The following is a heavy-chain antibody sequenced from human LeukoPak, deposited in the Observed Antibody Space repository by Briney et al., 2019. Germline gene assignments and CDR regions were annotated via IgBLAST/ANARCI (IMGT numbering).Heavy chain of an antibody. CDR2: IYDGDSDT. V-gene: IGHV5-51*01. J-gene: IGHJ4*02. Sequence: GESLKISCKASEYRSTSYWIGWVRQMPGKGLEWMGIIYDGDSDTRYNPSFQGQVTFSVDKSSSTTYLQWSTLKASDTAMYYCARHGYYDSDRGFDYWGQGTLVAVSS. CDR3: ARHGYYDSDRGFDY. D-gene: IGHD3-16*01. CDR1: EYRSTSYW.